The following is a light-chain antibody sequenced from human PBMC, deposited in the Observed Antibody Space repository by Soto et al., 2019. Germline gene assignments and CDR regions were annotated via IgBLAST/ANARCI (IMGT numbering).Light chain of an antibody. CDR2: DAS. CDR3: LHYNNLPYT. CDR1: QDIGTF. V-gene: IGKV1-33*01. J-gene: IGKJ2*01. Sequence: DIQLTQSPSSLSASIGDRVTFTCQASQDIGTFLNWFHQKPGEAPKLLVYDASNLESVFPSRFSRSGSGTHFTFTITTLQPEDVSTYFCLHYNNLPYTFGRGTKLEIK.